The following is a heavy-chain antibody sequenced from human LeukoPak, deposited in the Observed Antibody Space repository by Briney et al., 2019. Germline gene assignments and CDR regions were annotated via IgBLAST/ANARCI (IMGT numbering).Heavy chain of an antibody. J-gene: IGHJ4*02. V-gene: IGHV4-34*01. CDR3: GTVRGGDSTLG. Sequence: SETLSLTCAVYGGSFSGYYWSWIRQPPGKGLEWIGEINHSGSTNYNPSLKSRVTISVDTSKNQFSLKLSSVTAADTAVYYCGTVRGGDSTLGWGQGTLVTVSS. CDR1: GGSFSGYY. CDR2: INHSGST. D-gene: IGHD3-22*01.